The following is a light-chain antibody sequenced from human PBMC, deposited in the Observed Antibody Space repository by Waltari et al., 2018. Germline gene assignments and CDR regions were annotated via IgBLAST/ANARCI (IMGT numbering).Light chain of an antibody. CDR2: KDS. CDR1: AFPKQY. V-gene: IGLV3-25*03. Sequence: SYELTQPPSVSVSPGQTARITCSGDAFPKQYAYGYQQKPGQAPELVIYKDSERPSGIPERFSGSSSGTTVTLTISGVQAEDEADYYCQSADSSGTYVVFGGGTKLTVL. CDR3: QSADSSGTYVV. J-gene: IGLJ2*01.